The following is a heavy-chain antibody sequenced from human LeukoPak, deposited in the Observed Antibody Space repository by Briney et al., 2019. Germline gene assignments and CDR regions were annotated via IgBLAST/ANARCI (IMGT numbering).Heavy chain of an antibody. D-gene: IGHD6-13*01. J-gene: IGHJ4*02. CDR1: GFTFSSYA. V-gene: IGHV3-23*01. CDR3: AKIAAAVTNFDY. Sequence: GVLRLSCAASGFTFSSYAMSWVRQAPGKGLEWVSAISGSGGSTYYADSVKGRFTISRDNSKNTLYLQMNSLRAEDTAVYYCAKIAAAVTNFDYWGQGTLVTVSS. CDR2: ISGSGGST.